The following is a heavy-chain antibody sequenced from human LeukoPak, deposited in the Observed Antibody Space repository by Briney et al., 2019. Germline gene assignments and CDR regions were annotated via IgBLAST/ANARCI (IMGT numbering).Heavy chain of an antibody. CDR3: ARDLDYYDSSGSHRRRNYFDY. D-gene: IGHD3-22*01. Sequence: GGSLRLSCAASGFTVSSSYMSWVRPAPGKGLEWVSIIHSDGSTYYADSVKGRFTISRDTSKNTLYLQMNSLRGEDTAMYYCARDLDYYDSSGSHRRRNYFDYWGQGTLVTVSS. J-gene: IGHJ4*02. CDR1: GFTVSSSY. V-gene: IGHV3-53*01. CDR2: IHSDGST.